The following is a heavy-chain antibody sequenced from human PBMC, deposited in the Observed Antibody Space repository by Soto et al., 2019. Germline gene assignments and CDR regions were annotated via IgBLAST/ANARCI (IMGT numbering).Heavy chain of an antibody. J-gene: IGHJ4*02. CDR3: TKDLEYQLLFDY. D-gene: IGHD2-2*01. V-gene: IGHV3-15*01. CDR1: GFTFSNAW. CDR2: IKSKTDGGTT. Sequence: GGSLRLSCAASGFTFSNAWMSWVRQAPGKGLEWVGRIKSKTDGGTTDYAAPVKGRSTISRDDSKNTLYLQMNSLKTEDTAVYYCTKDLEYQLLFDYWGQGTLVTVSS.